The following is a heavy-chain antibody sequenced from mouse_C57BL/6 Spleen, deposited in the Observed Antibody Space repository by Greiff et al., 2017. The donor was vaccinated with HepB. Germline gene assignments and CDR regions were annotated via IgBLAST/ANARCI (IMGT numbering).Heavy chain of an antibody. V-gene: IGHV1-42*01. J-gene: IGHJ3*01. Sequence: VQLQQSGPELVKPGASVKISCKASGYSFTGYYMNWVKQSPEKSLEWIGEINPSTGGTTYNQKFKAKATLTVDKSSSTAYMQLKSLTSEDSAVYYCAEGAYDYFFAYWGQGTLVTVSA. D-gene: IGHD2-4*01. CDR2: INPSTGGT. CDR3: AEGAYDYFFAY. CDR1: GYSFTGYY.